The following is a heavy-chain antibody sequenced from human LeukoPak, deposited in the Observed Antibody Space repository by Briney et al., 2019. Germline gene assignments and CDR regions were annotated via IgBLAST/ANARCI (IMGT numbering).Heavy chain of an antibody. CDR2: IYDSGST. J-gene: IGHJ4*02. Sequence: SETLSLTCTVSGGSIRSSYYYWGWIRQPPGKGLEWIGSIYDSGSTYYNPSLKSRVTISVDTSKNQFSLKLSSVTAADTAVYYCARGGLPPLDSMIVVVIPPSYFDYWGQGTLVTVSS. CDR3: ARGGLPPLDSMIVVVIPPSYFDY. V-gene: IGHV4-39*01. CDR1: GGSIRSSYYY. D-gene: IGHD3-22*01.